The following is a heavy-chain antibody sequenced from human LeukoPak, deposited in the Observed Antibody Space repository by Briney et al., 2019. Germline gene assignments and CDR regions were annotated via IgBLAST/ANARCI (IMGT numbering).Heavy chain of an antibody. CDR2: IYTSGST. CDR1: GGSISSYY. J-gene: IGHJ6*02. D-gene: IGHD3-10*01. Sequence: SETLSLTCTVSGGSISSYYWSWIRQPAGKGLEWIGRIYTSGSTNYDPSLKSRVTMSVDTSKNQFSLKLSSVTAADTAVYYCARDRDYGSGSSYYYGMDVWGQGTKVTVSS. CDR3: ARDRDYGSGSSYYYGMDV. V-gene: IGHV4-4*07.